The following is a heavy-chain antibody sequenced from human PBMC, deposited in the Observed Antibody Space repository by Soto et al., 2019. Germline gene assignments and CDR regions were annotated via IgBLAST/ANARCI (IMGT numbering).Heavy chain of an antibody. CDR3: VRDGTKTLRDWFDP. CDR1: GASISGYY. V-gene: IGHV4-4*07. Sequence: QVQLQESGPGLVKPSETLSLTCTVSGASISGYYWSWIPKSAGKGLEWIGRIYATGTTDYNPSLKSRVMMSVDRSKKQFSLKLRSVTAADTAVYYCVRDGTKTLRDWFDPWGQGISVTVSS. J-gene: IGHJ5*02. D-gene: IGHD1-1*01. CDR2: IYATGTT.